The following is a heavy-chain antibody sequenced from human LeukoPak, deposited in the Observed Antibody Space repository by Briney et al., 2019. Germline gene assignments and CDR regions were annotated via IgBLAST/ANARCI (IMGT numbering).Heavy chain of an antibody. CDR2: IYYSGST. V-gene: IGHV4-59*01. Sequence: PSETLSLTCTVSGGSISSYYWSWIRQPPGKGLEWIGYIYYSGSTNYNPSLKSRVTISVDTSKNQFSLKLSSVTAADTAVYYCARWLTDLGRDGYNYAFDIWGQGTMVTVSS. D-gene: IGHD5-24*01. CDR3: ARWLTDLGRDGYNYAFDI. CDR1: GGSISSYY. J-gene: IGHJ3*02.